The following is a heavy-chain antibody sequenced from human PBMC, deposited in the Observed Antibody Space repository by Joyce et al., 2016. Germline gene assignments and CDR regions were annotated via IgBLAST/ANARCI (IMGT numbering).Heavy chain of an antibody. V-gene: IGHV3-7*01. D-gene: IGHD2-2*01. J-gene: IGHJ6*02. CDR3: ARDVHVVVTAGYYYGMDV. CDR2: IKQEGSEN. Sequence: EVKLVESGGGLVQPGGSLRLSCEASGFPFGTYWRGGGRQARWKGLEGVANIKQEGSENYYVESVKGRFTISRDNAKNSLYLQMNSLRAEETAVYYCARDVHVVVTAGYYYGMDVWGQGATVTVSS. CDR1: GFPFGTYW.